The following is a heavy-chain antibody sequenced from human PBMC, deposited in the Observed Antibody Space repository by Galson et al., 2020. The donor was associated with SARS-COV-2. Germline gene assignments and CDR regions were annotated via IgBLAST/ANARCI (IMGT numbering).Heavy chain of an antibody. CDR2: VWHDGRNK. J-gene: IGHJ1*01. V-gene: IGHV3-33*01. Sequence: GGSLRLSCAASGFSFIAYGMHWVRQAPGKGLEWVALVWHDGRNKYYADSVKGRLTVSRDNSKNTVYLQMDSLRPEDTAVYYCARAASNGFRVGGPSFWGQGTLVTVSS. D-gene: IGHD3-10*01. CDR3: ARAASNGFRVGGPSF. CDR1: GFSFIAYG.